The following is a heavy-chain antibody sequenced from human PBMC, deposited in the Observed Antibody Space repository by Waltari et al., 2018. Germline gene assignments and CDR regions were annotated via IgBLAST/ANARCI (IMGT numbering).Heavy chain of an antibody. V-gene: IGHV3-7*04. CDR1: GFTFRSYW. Sequence: EVQLVESGGGLVQPGGSLRLSCAVFGFTFRSYWMSWVRQAPGKGLEWVANISQDGSGKYYADSVKGRFTISRDNAKNSLFLQMNSLRVDDTAVYYCARDLLGGWPVPFDCWGQGILVTVSS. D-gene: IGHD3-16*01. CDR2: ISQDGSGK. CDR3: ARDLLGGWPVPFDC. J-gene: IGHJ4*02.